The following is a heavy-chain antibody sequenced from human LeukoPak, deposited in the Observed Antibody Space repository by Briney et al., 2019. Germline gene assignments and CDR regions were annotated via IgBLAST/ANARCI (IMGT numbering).Heavy chain of an antibody. V-gene: IGHV1-46*01. Sequence: ASVKVSCKASGYTFTSYYMHWVRQAPGQGLEWMGIINPSGGSTSYAQKFQGRVTMTRDTSTSTVYMELSSLRSEVTAVYYCARDHPGIHGDYDVYYYYGMDVWGQGTTVTVSS. CDR1: GYTFTSYY. D-gene: IGHD4-17*01. CDR2: INPSGGST. J-gene: IGHJ6*02. CDR3: ARDHPGIHGDYDVYYYYGMDV.